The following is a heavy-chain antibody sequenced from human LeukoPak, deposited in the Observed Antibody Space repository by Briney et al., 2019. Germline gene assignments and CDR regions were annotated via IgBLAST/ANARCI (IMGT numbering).Heavy chain of an antibody. Sequence: GESLKISCKGSGYSFTSYWIGWVRQMPGKGLEWMGSIYPGDSDTRYSPSFQGQVTISADKSISTAYLQWTSLTASDTAIYYCARLGRELPYFYYYMDVWAKGTMVTVSS. D-gene: IGHD1-7*01. CDR1: GYSFTSYW. CDR3: ARLGRELPYFYYYMDV. CDR2: IYPGDSDT. V-gene: IGHV5-51*01. J-gene: IGHJ6*03.